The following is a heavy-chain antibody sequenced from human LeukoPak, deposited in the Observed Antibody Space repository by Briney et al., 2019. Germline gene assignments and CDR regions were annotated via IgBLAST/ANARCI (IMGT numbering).Heavy chain of an antibody. Sequence: PGGSLRLSCATSGFAFNSYWLHWVRQAPGKGLVWVSYSNNDGTRATYAESVKGRFTISRDSAKNTLYLQMNSLRAEDTAVYYCAREAVVVPAALDYWGQGTLVTVSS. CDR2: SNNDGTRA. V-gene: IGHV3-74*03. D-gene: IGHD2-2*01. CDR3: AREAVVVPAALDY. J-gene: IGHJ4*02. CDR1: GFAFNSYW.